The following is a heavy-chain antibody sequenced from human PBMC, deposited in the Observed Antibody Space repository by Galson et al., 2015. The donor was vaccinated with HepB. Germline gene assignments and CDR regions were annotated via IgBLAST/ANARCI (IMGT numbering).Heavy chain of an antibody. J-gene: IGHJ4*02. CDR3: AKHIY. CDR1: GFTFSGHA. V-gene: IGHV3-30*04. Sequence: SLRLSCAASGFTFSGHAMHWVRQAPGKGLEWVAVISNDGRNKYYTDSVKGRFTISRDNSKNTLYLQMNSLRADDTAVYYCAKHIYWGQGTLVTVSS. CDR2: ISNDGRNK.